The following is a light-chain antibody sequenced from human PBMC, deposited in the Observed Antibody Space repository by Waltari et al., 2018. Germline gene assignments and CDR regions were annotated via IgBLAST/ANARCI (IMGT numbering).Light chain of an antibody. CDR1: QSISTY. CDR3: QQSYSFPYT. V-gene: IGKV1-39*01. Sequence: DIQMTQSPSSLSASVGDRVTITCRASQSISTYLNWYQQKPGKAPKLLIYAASWLQTGVPSRFSGSGYGTDFTLTITNLQPEDLVIYFCQQSYSFPYTFGRGTKRDVK. J-gene: IGKJ2*01. CDR2: AAS.